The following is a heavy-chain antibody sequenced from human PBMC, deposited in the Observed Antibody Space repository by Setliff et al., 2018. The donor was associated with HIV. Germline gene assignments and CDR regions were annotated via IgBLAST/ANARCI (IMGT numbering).Heavy chain of an antibody. V-gene: IGHV4-31*03. D-gene: IGHD3-22*01. CDR2: IYYSGST. J-gene: IGHJ3*02. CDR1: GGSISSGGYY. Sequence: KPSETLSLTCTVSGGSISSGGYYWSWIRQHPGKGLEWIGYIYYSGSTYYNPSLKSRVTISVDTSKNQFSLKLSSVTAADTAVYYCARAHMIVVAGDAVDIWGQGTMVTV. CDR3: ARAHMIVVAGDAVDI.